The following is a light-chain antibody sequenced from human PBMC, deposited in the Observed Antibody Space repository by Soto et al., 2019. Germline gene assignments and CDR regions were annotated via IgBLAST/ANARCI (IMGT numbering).Light chain of an antibody. CDR2: DAS. J-gene: IGKJ2*01. Sequence: EIVMTQSPATLSVSPGERATLSCGASQSVSRNLAWFQQKPGQATRLLIYDASTRATGIPARFSGSGSGTELTLTISRLQSEDFAVYYCQQYNNWPPRYTFGQGTKLEIK. CDR3: QQYNNWPPRYT. V-gene: IGKV3-15*01. CDR1: QSVSRN.